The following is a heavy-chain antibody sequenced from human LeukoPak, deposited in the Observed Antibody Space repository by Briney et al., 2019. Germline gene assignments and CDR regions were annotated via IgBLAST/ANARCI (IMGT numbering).Heavy chain of an antibody. J-gene: IGHJ4*02. CDR2: INWNSGSI. D-gene: IGHD3-22*01. CDR3: AKDAYYDSSGFFDY. Sequence: GGSLRLSCAASGFTFDDYAMHWVRQAPGKGLEWVSCINWNSGSIGYADSVKGRFTISRDNAKNSLYLQMNSLRAEDTALYYCAKDAYYDSSGFFDYWGQGTLVTVSS. CDR1: GFTFDDYA. V-gene: IGHV3-9*01.